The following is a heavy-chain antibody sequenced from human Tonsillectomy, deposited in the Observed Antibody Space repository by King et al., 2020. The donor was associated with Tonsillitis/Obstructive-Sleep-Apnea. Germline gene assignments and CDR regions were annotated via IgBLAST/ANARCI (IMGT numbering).Heavy chain of an antibody. J-gene: IGHJ5*02. CDR1: GGTFSSYA. Sequence: QLVQSGAEVKKPGSSVKVSCKASGGTFSSYAISWVRQAPGQGLEWMGGIIPIFGTANYAQRFQGRVTITADDSTSTAYRELSSLRSEDTAVYYCARGVVQGIIGWFDPWGQGTLVTVSS. V-gene: IGHV1-69*01. CDR3: ARGVVQGIIGWFDP. CDR2: IIPIFGTA. D-gene: IGHD3-10*01.